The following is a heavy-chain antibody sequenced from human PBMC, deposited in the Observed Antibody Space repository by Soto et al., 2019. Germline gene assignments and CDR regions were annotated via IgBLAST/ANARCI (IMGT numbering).Heavy chain of an antibody. CDR1: GFTFSSYW. J-gene: IGHJ6*03. CDR2: INSDASIT. Sequence: GGSLRLSCAASGFTFSSYWMHWVRQAPGKGLVWVSRINSDASITSFADSVKGRFTISRDNAKNSLYLQMNSLRAEDTAVYYCAREELEWSQGYYYYYMDVWGKGTTVTVSS. V-gene: IGHV3-74*01. CDR3: AREELEWSQGYYYYYMDV. D-gene: IGHD3-3*01.